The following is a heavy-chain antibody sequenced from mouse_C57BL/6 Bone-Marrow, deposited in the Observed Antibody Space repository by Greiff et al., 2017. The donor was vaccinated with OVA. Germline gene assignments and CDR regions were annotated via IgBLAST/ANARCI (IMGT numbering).Heavy chain of an antibody. J-gene: IGHJ2*01. CDR3: ASETAQATHFDY. V-gene: IGHV1-76*01. CDR2: IYPGSGNT. CDR1: GYTFTDYY. D-gene: IGHD3-2*02. Sequence: QVQLQQSGAELVRPGASVKLSCKASGYTFTDYYINWVKQTPGQGLEWIARIYPGSGNTYYNEKFKGKATLTAEKSSSTAYMQLSSLTSEDSAVYFRASETAQATHFDYWGQGTTLTVSS.